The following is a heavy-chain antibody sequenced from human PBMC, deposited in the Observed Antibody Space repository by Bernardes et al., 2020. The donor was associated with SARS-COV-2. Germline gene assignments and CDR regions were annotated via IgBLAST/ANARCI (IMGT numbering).Heavy chain of an antibody. J-gene: IGHJ4*02. V-gene: IGHV4-31*03. CDR2: IYNSGST. CDR1: GASISSGGHL. D-gene: IGHD3-22*01. CDR3: AGEGTGSCYDGIGPTPY. Sequence: SETLSLTCTVSGASISSGGHLWSWVRQHPGKGLEWIGYIYNSGSTYYNASLERRVTISMETSMNQLSLKLWSVTAADTAVYYCAGEGTGSCYDGIGPTPYWGQGTLVGVSS.